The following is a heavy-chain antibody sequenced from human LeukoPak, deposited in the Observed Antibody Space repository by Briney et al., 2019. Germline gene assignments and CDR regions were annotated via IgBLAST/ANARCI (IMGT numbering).Heavy chain of an antibody. CDR1: GGSFSGYY. J-gene: IGHJ6*02. V-gene: IGHV4-34*01. CDR2: INHSGST. D-gene: IGHD6-13*01. Sequence: SETLSLTCAVYGGSFSGYYWSWICQPPGKGLEWIGEINHSGSTNYNPSLKSRVTISVDTSKNQFSLKLSSVTAADTAVYYCASIPGIAAAGTGYGMDVWGQGTTVTVSS. CDR3: ASIPGIAAAGTGYGMDV.